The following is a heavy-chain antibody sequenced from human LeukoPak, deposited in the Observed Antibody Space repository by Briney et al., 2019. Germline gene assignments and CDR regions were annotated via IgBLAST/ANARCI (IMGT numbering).Heavy chain of an antibody. Sequence: GASVKVSCKASGYTFTSYGISWVRQAPGHGLEWMGWISAYNGNTNYAQKLQGRVTMTTVTSTSTAYMELRSLRSDDTAVYYCARAELGVSWFDPWGQGTLVTVSS. D-gene: IGHD1-26*01. CDR2: ISAYNGNT. J-gene: IGHJ5*02. CDR3: ARAELGVSWFDP. CDR1: GYTFTSYG. V-gene: IGHV1-18*01.